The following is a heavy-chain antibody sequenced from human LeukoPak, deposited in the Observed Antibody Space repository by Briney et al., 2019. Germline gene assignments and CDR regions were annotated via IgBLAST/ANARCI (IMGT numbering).Heavy chain of an antibody. D-gene: IGHD1-7*01. V-gene: IGHV3-21*06. CDR3: ARDRLGTFDS. Sequence: GGSLRLSCSAFGFIFSVYNFHWVRQAPGKGLEWLASVSTDSTFIYYADSVKGRFTISRDNAKNSLYLQMNSLRAEDTAVFHCARDRLGTFDSWGQGVLVTVSS. CDR1: GFIFSVYN. J-gene: IGHJ4*02. CDR2: VSTDSTFI.